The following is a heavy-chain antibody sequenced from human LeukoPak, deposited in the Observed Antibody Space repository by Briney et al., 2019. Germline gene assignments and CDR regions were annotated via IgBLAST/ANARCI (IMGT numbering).Heavy chain of an antibody. D-gene: IGHD2-2*01. CDR3: ARVGYCSSTSCFPADY. J-gene: IGHJ4*02. CDR1: GGSFSGYY. CDR2: INHSGST. V-gene: IGHV4-34*01. Sequence: PSETLSLTCAVYGGSFSGYYWSWIRQPPGKGLEWIGEINHSGSTNYNPSLKSRVTISVDTSKNQFPLKLSSVTAADTAVYYCARVGYCSSTSCFPADYWGQGTLDTVSS.